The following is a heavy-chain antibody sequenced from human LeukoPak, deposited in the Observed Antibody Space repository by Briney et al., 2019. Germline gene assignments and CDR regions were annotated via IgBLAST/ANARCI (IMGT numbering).Heavy chain of an antibody. J-gene: IGHJ4*02. CDR2: IYTRGST. CDR3: ARSDMVRGVISFDY. D-gene: IGHD3-10*01. V-gene: IGHV4-4*07. CDR1: GGSISSYY. Sequence: PSETLSLTCTVSGGSISSYYWSWIRQPAGKGLEWIGRIYTRGSTNYNPSLKSRVTMSVDTSKNQFSLKLSSVTAADTAVYYCARSDMVRGVISFDYWGQGTLVTVSS.